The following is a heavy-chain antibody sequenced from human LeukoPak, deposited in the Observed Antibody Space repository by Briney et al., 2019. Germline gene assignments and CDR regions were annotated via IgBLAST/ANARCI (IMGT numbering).Heavy chain of an antibody. CDR3: ARRGGYSSSRPRYFDY. D-gene: IGHD6-13*01. CDR2: INHSGST. Sequence: SETLSLTCAVYGGSFSGYYWGWIRQPPGKGLEWIGEINHSGSTNYNPSLKSRVTISVDTSKNQFSLKLSSVTAADTAVYYCARRGGYSSSRPRYFDYWDQGTLVTVSS. CDR1: GGSFSGYY. V-gene: IGHV4-34*01. J-gene: IGHJ4*02.